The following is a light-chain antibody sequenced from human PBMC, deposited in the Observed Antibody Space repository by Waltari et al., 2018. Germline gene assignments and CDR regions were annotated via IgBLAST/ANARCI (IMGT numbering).Light chain of an antibody. J-gene: IGLJ2*01. Sequence: SSELTQDPALSVVLGPTVRITCPGDSLRSYYASRHQQKPGQAHVVVLYDKYHRTSRIPDRFSGSSAGYTASWTSTGAQAEDVADYYCSSRDSSGNQLDVLFGGETKLTVL. CDR3: SSRDSSGNQLDVL. CDR2: DKY. V-gene: IGLV3-19*01. CDR1: SLRSYY.